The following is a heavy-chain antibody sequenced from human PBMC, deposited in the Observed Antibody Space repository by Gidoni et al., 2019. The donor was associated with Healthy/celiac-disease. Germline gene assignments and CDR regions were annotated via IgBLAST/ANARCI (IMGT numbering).Heavy chain of an antibody. CDR1: GFTVSSNY. V-gene: IGHV3-66*01. Sequence: EVQLVESGGGLVQPGGSLRLSCAASGFTVSSNYMSWVRKAPGNGLEWVSVIYSGGSTYYADSVKGRFTISRDNSKNTLYLQMNSLRAEDTAVYYCARARWLPSFDYWGQGTLVTVSS. D-gene: IGHD5-12*01. CDR3: ARARWLPSFDY. J-gene: IGHJ4*02. CDR2: IYSGGST.